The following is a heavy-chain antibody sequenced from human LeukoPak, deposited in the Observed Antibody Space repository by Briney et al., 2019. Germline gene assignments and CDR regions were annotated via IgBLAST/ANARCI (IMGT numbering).Heavy chain of an antibody. CDR3: ARGGNAATY. Sequence: GGSLRLSCAASGFTFSSYATHGVPEAPGKGLEWGAVISYDGSNKYYADSVKGRFTIYRDNSKNTLHLQMNSLRAEGTAVYYCARGGNAATYWGQGTLVTVSS. J-gene: IGHJ4*02. CDR2: ISYDGSNK. V-gene: IGHV3-30-3*01. CDR1: GFTFSSYA. D-gene: IGHD3-10*01.